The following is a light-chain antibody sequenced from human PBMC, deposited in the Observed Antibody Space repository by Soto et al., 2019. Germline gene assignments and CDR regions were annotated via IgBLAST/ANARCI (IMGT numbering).Light chain of an antibody. J-gene: IGKJ1*01. CDR1: QSVSSGY. CDR3: QQYGSSRT. V-gene: IGKV3-20*01. CDR2: GAS. Sequence: ESVLTQSPGTLSLSPGERATLSCRASQSVSSGYLAWYQQKPGQAPRLLIYGASSRATGIPDRFSGSGSGTDFTLTISRLEPEDFAVYYCQQYGSSRTFGQGTKVDIK.